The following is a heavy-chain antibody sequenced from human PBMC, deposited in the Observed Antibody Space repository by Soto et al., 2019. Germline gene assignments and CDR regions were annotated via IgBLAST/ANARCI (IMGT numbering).Heavy chain of an antibody. CDR1: GFIVSDTY. D-gene: IGHD2-15*01. V-gene: IGHV3-66*01. Sequence: EVQLVESGGGLGQPGGSLRLSCTASGFIVSDTYMNWVRQAPGKGLEWVSVISNRGDTHYADSVRGRFSLSRDIADNTLHLQMNNLRVEDTAVYYCAREPRYCRGGSCSITGDAFDIWGHGTMVTVSS. J-gene: IGHJ3*02. CDR2: ISNRGDT. CDR3: AREPRYCRGGSCSITGDAFDI.